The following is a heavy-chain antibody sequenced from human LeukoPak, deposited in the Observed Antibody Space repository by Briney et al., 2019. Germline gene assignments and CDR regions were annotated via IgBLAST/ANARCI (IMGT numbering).Heavy chain of an antibody. D-gene: IGHD3-22*01. J-gene: IGHJ4*02. Sequence: GGSLRLSCAASGFTFDDYGMSWVRQAPGKGLEWVSGINWNGGSTGYADSVKGRFTISRDNAKNSLYLQMNSLRAEDTAVYYCARGDPSWGVVVISEAHYWGQGTLVTVSS. CDR3: ARGDPSWGVVVISEAHY. CDR2: INWNGGST. V-gene: IGHV3-20*04. CDR1: GFTFDDYG.